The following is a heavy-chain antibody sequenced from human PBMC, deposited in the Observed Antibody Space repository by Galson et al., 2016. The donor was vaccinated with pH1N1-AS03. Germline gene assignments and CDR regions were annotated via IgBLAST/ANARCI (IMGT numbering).Heavy chain of an antibody. CDR1: GDSVSSNTVA. D-gene: IGHD6-13*01. CDR3: GRVGSLTSSWYGPFYY. V-gene: IGHV6-1*01. J-gene: IGHJ4*02. CDR2: TYYRSKWYT. Sequence: CAISGDSVSSNTVAWNWIRLSPSRGLEWLGRTYYRSKWYTDYGLSVERRLTITSDTSKNLISLQLNYLTPEDSAIYYCGRVGSLTSSWYGPFYYWGQGTRVADSS.